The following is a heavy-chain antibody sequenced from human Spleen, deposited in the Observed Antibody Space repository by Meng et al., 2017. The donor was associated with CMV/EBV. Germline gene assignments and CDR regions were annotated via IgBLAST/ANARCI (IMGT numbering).Heavy chain of an antibody. CDR2: ISGSGGST. CDR3: AKYGLSRYCSSTSCYTWDYGMDV. D-gene: IGHD2-2*02. Sequence: GESLKISCAASGFTFSSYAMSWVRQAPGKGLEWVSAISGSGGSTYYADSVMGRFTISRDNSKNTLYLQMNSLRAEDTAVYYCAKYGLSRYCSSTSCYTWDYGMDVWGQGTTVTVSS. J-gene: IGHJ6*02. V-gene: IGHV3-23*01. CDR1: GFTFSSYA.